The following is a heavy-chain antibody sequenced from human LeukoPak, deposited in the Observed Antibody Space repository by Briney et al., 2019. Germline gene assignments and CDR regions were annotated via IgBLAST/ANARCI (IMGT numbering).Heavy chain of an antibody. D-gene: IGHD6-13*01. Sequence: GGSLRLSCAASGFTFSSYAMHWVRQAPGKGLEWVAVISYDGSNKYYADSVKGRFTISRDNSKNTLYLQMNSLRAEDTAVYYCARSGSSWSDYYYYYYMDVWGKGTTVTVSS. V-gene: IGHV3-30-3*01. CDR3: ARSGSSWSDYYYYYYMDV. J-gene: IGHJ6*03. CDR2: ISYDGSNK. CDR1: GFTFSSYA.